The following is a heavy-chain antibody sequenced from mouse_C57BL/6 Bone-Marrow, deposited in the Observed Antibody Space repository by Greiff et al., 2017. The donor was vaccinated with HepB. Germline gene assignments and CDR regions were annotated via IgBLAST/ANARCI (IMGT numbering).Heavy chain of an antibody. J-gene: IGHJ4*01. V-gene: IGHV5-17*01. D-gene: IGHD1-1*01. CDR1: GFTFSDYG. Sequence: EVKVEESGGGLVKPGGSLKPSCAASGFTFSDYGMHWVRQAPEKGLEWVAYISSGSSTIYYADTVKGRFTISRDNAKNTLFLQMTSLRSEDTAMYYCARTPYYYGSSYYAMDYWGQGTSVTVSS. CDR2: ISSGSSTI. CDR3: ARTPYYYGSSYYAMDY.